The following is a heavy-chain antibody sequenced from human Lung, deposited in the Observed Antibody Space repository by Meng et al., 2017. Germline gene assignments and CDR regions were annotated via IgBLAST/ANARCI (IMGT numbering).Heavy chain of an antibody. CDR3: ARGPTTMAHDFDY. J-gene: IGHJ4*02. D-gene: IGHD4-11*01. Sequence: QVHLPEWGACLVKPSETLPLPRGVAGGSFSDYYWSWIRQPPGKGLEWIGEINHSGSTNYNPSLESRATISVDTSQNNLSLKLSSVTAADSAVYYCARGPTTMAHDFDYWGQGTLVTVSS. CDR1: GGSFSDYY. CDR2: INHSGST. V-gene: IGHV4-34*01.